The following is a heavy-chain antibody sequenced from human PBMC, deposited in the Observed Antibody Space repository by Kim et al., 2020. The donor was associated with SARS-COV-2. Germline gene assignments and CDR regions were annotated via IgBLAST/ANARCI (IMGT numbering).Heavy chain of an antibody. D-gene: IGHD3-22*01. J-gene: IGHJ3*02. CDR3: AKAMIVVVTPHDAFDI. Sequence: VQGRFTSSRDNSKNTLYMQMTSLRAEDTAVYYCAKAMIVVVTPHDAFDIWGQGTMVTVSS. V-gene: IGHV3-30*02.